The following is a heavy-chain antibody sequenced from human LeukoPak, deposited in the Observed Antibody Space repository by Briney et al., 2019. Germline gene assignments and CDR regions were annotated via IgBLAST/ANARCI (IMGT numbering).Heavy chain of an antibody. CDR2: IRYDGSNK. V-gene: IGHV3-30*02. Sequence: GGSLRLSCAASGFTFSSYGMHWVRQAPGKGLEWVAFIRYDGSNKYYADSVKGRFTISRDNSKNTLYLQMNSLRAEDTAVYYCARDGPPYLIYDSSGYPGYFDYWGQGTLVTVSS. D-gene: IGHD3-22*01. CDR3: ARDGPPYLIYDSSGYPGYFDY. J-gene: IGHJ4*02. CDR1: GFTFSSYG.